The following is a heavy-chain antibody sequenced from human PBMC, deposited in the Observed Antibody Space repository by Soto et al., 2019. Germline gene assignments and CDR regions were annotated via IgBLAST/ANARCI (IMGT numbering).Heavy chain of an antibody. CDR3: ARESTTGTSPHSDY. D-gene: IGHD1-1*01. CDR2: IYYSGST. J-gene: IGHJ4*02. CDR1: GDSISTRSNY. V-gene: IGHV4-39*07. Sequence: PSETLSLTCTVSGDSISTRSNYWGWIRQPPGKGLEWIGSIYYSGSTNYNPSLKSRVTISVDTSKNQFSLKLSSVTAADTAVYYCARESTTGTSPHSDYWGQGTLVTVCS.